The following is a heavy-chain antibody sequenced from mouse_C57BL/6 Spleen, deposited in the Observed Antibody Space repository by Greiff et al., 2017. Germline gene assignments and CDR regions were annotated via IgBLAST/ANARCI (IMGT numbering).Heavy chain of an antibody. CDR1: GFTFSDYY. CDR3: ARALLYAMDY. J-gene: IGHJ4*01. D-gene: IGHD2-10*01. Sequence: EVQLQESEGGLVQPGSSMKLSCTASGFTFSDYYMAWVRQVPEKGLEWVANINYDGSSTYYLDSLKSRFIISRDNAKNILYLQMSSLKSEDTATYYCARALLYAMDYWGQGTSVTVSS. CDR2: INYDGSST. V-gene: IGHV5-16*01.